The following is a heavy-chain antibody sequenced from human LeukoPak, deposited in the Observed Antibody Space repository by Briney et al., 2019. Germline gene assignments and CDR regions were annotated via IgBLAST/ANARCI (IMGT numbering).Heavy chain of an antibody. CDR2: ISSSSSYI. CDR3: ATDLATAYDGSGYYALDY. CDR1: GFTFSRYS. Sequence: PGGALRLSCAASGFTFSRYSMNWVRQAPGKGLEWVSSISSSSSYIYYADSVKGRFTISIDNAKNSLDLQMNSLGAEDTAVYDCATDLATAYDGSGYYALDYWGQGTLVTVSS. V-gene: IGHV3-21*01. D-gene: IGHD3-22*01. J-gene: IGHJ4*02.